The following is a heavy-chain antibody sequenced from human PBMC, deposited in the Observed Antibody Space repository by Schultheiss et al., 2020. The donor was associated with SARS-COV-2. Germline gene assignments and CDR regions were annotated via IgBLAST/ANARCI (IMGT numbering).Heavy chain of an antibody. Sequence: GGSLRLSCAASGFTFSSYSMNWVRQAPGKGLEWVSSISSSSSYIYYADSVKGRFTISRDNAKNSLYLQMNSLRAEDTAVYYCARNRGYSYGCDLDYWGQGTLVTVSS. CDR2: ISSSSSYI. D-gene: IGHD5-18*01. V-gene: IGHV3-21*01. CDR3: ARNRGYSYGCDLDY. J-gene: IGHJ4*02. CDR1: GFTFSSYS.